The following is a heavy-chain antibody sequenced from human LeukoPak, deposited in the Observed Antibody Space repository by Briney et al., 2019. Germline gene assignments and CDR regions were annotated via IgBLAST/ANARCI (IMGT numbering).Heavy chain of an antibody. CDR3: ARDQAPRGAIPNWFDP. J-gene: IGHJ5*02. CDR2: ISSSGSTI. Sequence: PGGSLRLSCAASGFAFSDYYMSWIRQAPGKGLEWVSYISSSGSTIYYADSVKGRFTISRDNAKNSLYLQMNSLRAEDTAVYYCARDQAPRGAIPNWFDPWGQGTLVTVSS. V-gene: IGHV3-11*01. CDR1: GFAFSDYY. D-gene: IGHD2-2*02.